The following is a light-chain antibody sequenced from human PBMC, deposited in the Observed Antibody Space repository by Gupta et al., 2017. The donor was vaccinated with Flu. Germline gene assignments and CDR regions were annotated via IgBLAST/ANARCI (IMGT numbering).Light chain of an antibody. CDR3: QQRSYWPPHT. Sequence: EIVLTQSPSTLSLSPGERATLSCRASQSVSTYVAWYQQRPGQAPMLLVYDASNRPTGIPARFSGSGYGKDVTLTIDGREPEDFAGYYCQQRSYWPPHTVGPGTILEIK. CDR2: DAS. V-gene: IGKV3-11*01. J-gene: IGKJ2*01. CDR1: QSVSTY.